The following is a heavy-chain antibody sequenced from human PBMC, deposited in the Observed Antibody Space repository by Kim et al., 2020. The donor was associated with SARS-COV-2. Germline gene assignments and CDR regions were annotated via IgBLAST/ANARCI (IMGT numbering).Heavy chain of an antibody. Sequence: SETLSLTCTVSGGSISSYYWSWIRQPPGKGLEWIGYIYYSGSTNYNPSLKSRVTISVDTSKNQFSLKLSSVTAADTAVYYCARALGYCSGGSCYVGYYYYYMDVWGKGTTVTVSS. D-gene: IGHD2-15*01. V-gene: IGHV4-59*01. CDR2: IYYSGST. J-gene: IGHJ6*03. CDR1: GGSISSYY. CDR3: ARALGYCSGGSCYVGYYYYYMDV.